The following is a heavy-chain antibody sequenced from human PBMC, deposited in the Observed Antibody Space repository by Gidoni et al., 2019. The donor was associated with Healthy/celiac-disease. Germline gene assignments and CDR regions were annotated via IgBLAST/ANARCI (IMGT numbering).Heavy chain of an antibody. CDR3: AKDLGFGDYVVVFDY. CDR1: GFPFSSYA. Sequence: EVQLLESGGGLVQPGGSLGLFCAASGFPFSSYAMSWVRQAPGKGLEWVSAISGSGGSTYYADSVKGRFTISRDNSKNTLYLQMNSLRAEDTAVYYCAKDLGFGDYVVVFDYWGQGTLVTVSS. D-gene: IGHD4-17*01. J-gene: IGHJ4*02. V-gene: IGHV3-23*01. CDR2: ISGSGGST.